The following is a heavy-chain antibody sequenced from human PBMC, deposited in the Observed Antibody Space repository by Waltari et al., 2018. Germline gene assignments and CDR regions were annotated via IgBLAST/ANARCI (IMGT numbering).Heavy chain of an antibody. CDR1: GFTFSSYW. CDR2: TKQDEREK. V-gene: IGHV3-7*01. D-gene: IGHD2-8*02. Sequence: EMQLVESGGGLVQPGESLRLSCAASGFTFSSYWMAWVRQAPGKGLEWVANTKQDEREKFYAGSVRGRFTVSTDNAKSSLYLEMNSLRVEDTAVYYCARSGGIWWLDLWGRGTLVTVSS. CDR3: ARSGGIWWLDL. J-gene: IGHJ2*01.